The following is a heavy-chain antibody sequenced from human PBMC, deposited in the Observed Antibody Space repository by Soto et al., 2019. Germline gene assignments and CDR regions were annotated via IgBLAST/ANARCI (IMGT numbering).Heavy chain of an antibody. CDR1: GFTFRTSA. D-gene: IGHD6-6*01. CDR3: AREDVAGRPPPYSYHGLDV. CDR2: ISYDGSLK. V-gene: IGHV3-30*03. Sequence: QVHLVESGGDMVQPGRSLRLSCAASGFTFRTSAMHWVRQAPGKGLEWVAFISYDGSLKYFADSVKGRFSISRDNSNNSLHPQMNSLRPEDSGVYYCAREDVAGRPPPYSYHGLDVWGRGTTVTVSS. J-gene: IGHJ6*02.